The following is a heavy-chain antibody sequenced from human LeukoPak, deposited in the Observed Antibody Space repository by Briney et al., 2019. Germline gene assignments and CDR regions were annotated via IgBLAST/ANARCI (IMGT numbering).Heavy chain of an antibody. CDR2: FDVIDSET. V-gene: IGHV1-24*01. J-gene: IGHJ4*02. Sequence: GASVKVSCMVSGSSLSELSLYWVRQAPGKGLEWMGGFDVIDSETFYAQKFQGRVTMTEDSSTDTAYMELRGLTSDDTALYYCAAGRPYSLLDYWGQGTLVTVSS. D-gene: IGHD5-18*01. CDR1: GSSLSELS. CDR3: AAGRPYSLLDY.